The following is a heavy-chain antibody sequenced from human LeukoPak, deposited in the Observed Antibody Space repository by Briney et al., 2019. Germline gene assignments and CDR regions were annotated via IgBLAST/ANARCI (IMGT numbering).Heavy chain of an antibody. J-gene: IGHJ4*02. V-gene: IGHV4-59*01. CDR2: IYYSGST. CDR1: GGSISSYY. CDR3: ASQYGSGFDY. Sequence: SETLSLTCTVSGGSISSYYWSWIRQPPGKGLEWIGYIYYSGSTDYNPSLKSRVTISVDTSKNQFSLKLTSVTAADTAVYYYASQYGSGFDYWGQGTLVTVSS. D-gene: IGHD3-10*01.